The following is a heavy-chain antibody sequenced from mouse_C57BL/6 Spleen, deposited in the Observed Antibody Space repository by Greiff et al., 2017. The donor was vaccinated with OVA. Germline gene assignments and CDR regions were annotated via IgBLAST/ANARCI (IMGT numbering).Heavy chain of an antibody. V-gene: IGHV1-52*01. CDR3: ARGRGYDVNY. Sequence: QVRLQQPGAELVRPGSSVKLSCKASGYTFTSYWMHWVKQRPIQGLEWIGNIDPSDSETHYNQKFKDKATLTVDKSSSTAYMQLSSLTSEDSAVYYCARGRGYDVNYWGQGTTLTVSS. J-gene: IGHJ2*01. CDR1: GYTFTSYW. CDR2: IDPSDSET. D-gene: IGHD2-2*01.